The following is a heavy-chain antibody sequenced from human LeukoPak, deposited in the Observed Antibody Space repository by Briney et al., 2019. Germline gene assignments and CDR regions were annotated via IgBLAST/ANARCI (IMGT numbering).Heavy chain of an antibody. D-gene: IGHD1-26*01. CDR3: ARMRVVWDLDDAFDI. J-gene: IGHJ3*02. CDR1: GFTFRSLG. CDR2: VEHDGTTK. V-gene: IGHV3-30*12. Sequence: GGSLRLSCPATGFTFRSLGMHWVRQAPGKGLEWVAFVEHDGTTKYYADSVKGRFSISRDNAKNSLYLQMNSLRAEDTALYYCARMRVVWDLDDAFDIWGRGTMVTVSS.